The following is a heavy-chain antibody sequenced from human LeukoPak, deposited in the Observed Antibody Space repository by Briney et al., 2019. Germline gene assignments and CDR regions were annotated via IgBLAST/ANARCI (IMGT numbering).Heavy chain of an antibody. CDR1: GGMFSSYA. CDR2: FIPNFGTA. CDR3: ARAITLFGVVMSAFDI. D-gene: IGHD3-3*01. Sequence: ASVKPSCKASGGMFSSYAISWVREAPGLGLGWRGGFIPNFGTANYAQKLQCRVTITTDESTSTAYMELSSVRAEDTAVYYCARAITLFGVVMSAFDIWGQGTMVTVSS. J-gene: IGHJ3*02. V-gene: IGHV1-69*05.